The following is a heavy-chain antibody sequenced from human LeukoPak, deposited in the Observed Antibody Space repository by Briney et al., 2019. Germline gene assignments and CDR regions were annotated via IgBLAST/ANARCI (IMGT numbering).Heavy chain of an antibody. Sequence: GGSLRLSCAASGFTFSSYGMNWVRQAPGKGLEWVSYISSSSSTIYYADSVKGRFTISRDDAKNSLYLQMNSLRAEDTAVYYCARGTSAADYWSQGTLVTVSS. D-gene: IGHD6-13*01. J-gene: IGHJ4*02. CDR1: GFTFSSYG. CDR3: ARGTSAADY. V-gene: IGHV3-48*04. CDR2: ISSSSSTI.